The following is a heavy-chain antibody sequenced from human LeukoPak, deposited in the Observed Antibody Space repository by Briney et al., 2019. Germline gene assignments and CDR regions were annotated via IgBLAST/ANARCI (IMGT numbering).Heavy chain of an antibody. CDR3: ARVAYYYDTATYYNPAHLDF. CDR2: IYTSGGT. J-gene: IGHJ4*02. D-gene: IGHD3-10*01. V-gene: IGHV4-4*07. CDR1: GGSFSSNY. Sequence: SETLSLTCTVSGGSFSSNYWSWIRQPAGQGPEWIGRIYTSGGTKYNPSLTSRVTMSLDTSKNRFSLKLSSVTAADTAVYYCARVAYYYDTATYYNPAHLDFWGQGALVTVSS.